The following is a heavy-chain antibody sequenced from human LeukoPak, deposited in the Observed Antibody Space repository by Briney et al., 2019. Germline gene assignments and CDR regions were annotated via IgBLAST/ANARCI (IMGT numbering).Heavy chain of an antibody. V-gene: IGHV1-69*13. J-gene: IGHJ4*02. CDR2: IIPIFGTA. CDR3: ARAPYYYDSSGYYPYDY. D-gene: IGHD3-22*01. CDR1: GGTFSSYA. Sequence: SVKVSCKASGGTFSSYAISWVRQAPGQGLEWMGGIIPIFGTANYAQKFQGRVTITADESTSTAYMELSSLRSEDTAVYYCARAPYYYDSSGYYPYDYWGQGTLVTVSS.